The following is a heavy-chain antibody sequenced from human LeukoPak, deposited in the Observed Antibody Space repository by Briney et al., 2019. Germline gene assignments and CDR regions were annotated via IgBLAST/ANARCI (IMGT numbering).Heavy chain of an antibody. J-gene: IGHJ5*02. CDR1: GFTFNKYW. Sequence: PGGSLRLSCAAFGFTFNKYWLTWVRQAPGKGLEWVSAISGNGARTYYADSVKGRFTISRDNSKNTLYLQVNSLRAEDTAVYYCAKVAEMDTILGKFDNWGQGTLVTVSS. D-gene: IGHD5-24*01. CDR2: ISGNGART. CDR3: AKVAEMDTILGKFDN. V-gene: IGHV3-23*01.